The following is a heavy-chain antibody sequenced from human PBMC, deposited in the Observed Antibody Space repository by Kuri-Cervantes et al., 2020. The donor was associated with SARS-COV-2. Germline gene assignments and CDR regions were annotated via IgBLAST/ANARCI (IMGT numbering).Heavy chain of an antibody. V-gene: IGHV3-13*01. CDR2: IATSGDT. Sequence: GGSLRLSCAASGFTLSTCDKHWVRQVTGKGLECVSTIATSGDTSYLNSVKGRFTISRESARNSLYLRMNSLRVEDTAVYYCVREAPGSASGITSFDLWGRGTLVTVSS. CDR1: GFTLSTCD. CDR3: VREAPGSASGITSFDL. D-gene: IGHD3-10*01. J-gene: IGHJ2*01.